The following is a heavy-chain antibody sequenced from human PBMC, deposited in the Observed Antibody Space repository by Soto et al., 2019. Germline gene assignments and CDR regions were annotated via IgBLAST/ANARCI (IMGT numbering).Heavy chain of an antibody. CDR2: IYLNDDK. Sequence: QITLKESGPTLVKPTQILTLTCIFSGFSLRTSGVGVGWIRQPPGKALEWLGFIYLNDDKRYSPSLKSRLTITKDTYKNQVVLTMTNMDPVDTATYYCAKSGSSGWYGWFDPWGQGTLVTVSS. J-gene: IGHJ5*02. D-gene: IGHD6-19*01. V-gene: IGHV2-5*01. CDR1: GFSLRTSGVG. CDR3: AKSGSSGWYGWFDP.